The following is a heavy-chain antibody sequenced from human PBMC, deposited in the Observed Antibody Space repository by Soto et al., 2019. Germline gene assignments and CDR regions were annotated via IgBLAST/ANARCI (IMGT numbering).Heavy chain of an antibody. Sequence: SETLSLTCTVSGGSISSYYWSWIRQPPGRGLEWIGYIYYSGSTNYNPSLKSRVTISVDTSKNQFSLKLSSVTAADTAVYYCARREGRSYAMDVWGQGTTVTVSS. V-gene: IGHV4-59*01. CDR3: ARREGRSYAMDV. J-gene: IGHJ6*02. CDR2: IYYSGST. CDR1: GGSISSYY.